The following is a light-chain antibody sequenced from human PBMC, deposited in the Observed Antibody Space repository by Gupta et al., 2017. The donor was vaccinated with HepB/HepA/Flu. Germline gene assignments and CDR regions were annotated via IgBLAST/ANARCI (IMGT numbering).Light chain of an antibody. CDR2: GAS. V-gene: IGKV3-15*01. Sequence: EVVMTQSAATLSVSPGESATLSCRASQNVNTNLAWYQQKHGQTPMLLFYGASTSDTGLPARFRGRWAGIDVTITIISRQDEDFASYYFQHDNYWCPLPFGGGTKVEIK. CDR1: QNVNTN. CDR3: QHDNYWCPLP. J-gene: IGKJ4*01.